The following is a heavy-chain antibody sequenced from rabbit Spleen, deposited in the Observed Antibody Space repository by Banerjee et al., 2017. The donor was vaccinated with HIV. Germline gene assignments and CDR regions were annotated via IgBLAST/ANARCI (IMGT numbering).Heavy chain of an antibody. D-gene: IGHD1-1*01. CDR1: GVSFTFSSY. Sequence: QSLEESGGDLVKPGASLTLTCTASGVSFTFSSYMCWVRQAPGKGLEWIACIDVGSSGFTYFATWAKGRFTISKTSSTTVTPQVTRLTAADTATYFCARDTSSSFSSYGMDLWGPGTLVTVS. J-gene: IGHJ6*01. CDR2: IDVGSSGFT. CDR3: ARDTSSSFSSYGMDL. V-gene: IGHV1S40*01.